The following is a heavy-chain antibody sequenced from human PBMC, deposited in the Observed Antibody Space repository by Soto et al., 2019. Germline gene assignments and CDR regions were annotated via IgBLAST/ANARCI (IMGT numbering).Heavy chain of an antibody. CDR1: GFTFSSYA. V-gene: IGHV3-23*01. J-gene: IGHJ6*02. CDR3: AGLMEVGYYYCGMDV. CDR2: ISGSGGST. Sequence: GGSLRLSCAASGFTFSSYAMSWVRQAPGKGLEWVSAISGSGGSTYYADSVKGRFTISRDNSKNTLYLQMNSLRAEDTAVYYCAGLMEVGYYYCGMDVWGQATTLTV. D-gene: IGHD3-3*01.